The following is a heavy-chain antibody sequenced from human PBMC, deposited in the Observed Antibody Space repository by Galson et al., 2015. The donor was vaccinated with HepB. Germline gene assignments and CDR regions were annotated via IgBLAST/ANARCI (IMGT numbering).Heavy chain of an antibody. V-gene: IGHV3-21*01. D-gene: IGHD5-12*01. CDR3: ARDLGGYDRYYYGMDV. CDR1: GFTFSSYS. CDR2: ISSSSSYI. J-gene: IGHJ6*02. Sequence: SLRLSCAASGFTFSSYSMNWVRQAPGKGLEWVSSISSSSSYIYYANSVKGRFTISRDNAKNSLYLQMNSLRAEDTAVYYCARDLGGYDRYYYGMDVWGQGTTVTVSS.